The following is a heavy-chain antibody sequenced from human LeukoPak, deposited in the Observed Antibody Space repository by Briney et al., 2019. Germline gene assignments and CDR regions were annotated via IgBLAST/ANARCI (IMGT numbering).Heavy chain of an antibody. J-gene: IGHJ5*02. CDR1: GGSVSSVSYY. CDR2: IYYSGST. D-gene: IGHD3-3*01. CDR3: ARDRRYDFWSGLNWFDP. V-gene: IGHV4-61*01. Sequence: PSETLSLTCTVSGGSVSSVSYYWSWIRRPPGKGLEWIGYIYYSGSTKYNPSLKSRVTISVDTSKNQFSLKLSSVTAADTAVYYCARDRRYDFWSGLNWFDPWGQGTLVTVSS.